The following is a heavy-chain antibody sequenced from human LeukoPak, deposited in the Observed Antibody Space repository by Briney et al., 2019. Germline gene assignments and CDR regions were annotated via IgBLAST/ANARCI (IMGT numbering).Heavy chain of an antibody. V-gene: IGHV1-8*01. CDR1: VSTSTSCD. CDR3: ARITGNIDY. CDR2: MNPKSGNT. J-gene: IGHJ4*02. Sequence: GASVKVSCKPSVSTSTSCDVYCMRPATGQGLEWMGWMNPKSGNTGYAQKFQGRVTMTRDTSRSTAYMELGSLRPEDTAVYYCARITGNIDYWGQGTLVTVSS. D-gene: IGHD1/OR15-1a*01.